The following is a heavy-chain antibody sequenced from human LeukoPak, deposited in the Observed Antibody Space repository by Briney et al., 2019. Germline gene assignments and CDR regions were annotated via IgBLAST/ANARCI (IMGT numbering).Heavy chain of an antibody. CDR3: ARGPYCSGGSCYSGLGWFDP. D-gene: IGHD2-15*01. J-gene: IGHJ5*02. CDR2: MNPKSGNT. CDR1: GYTFTSYD. Sequence: GASVKVSYKAPGYTFTSYDINWVRQATGQGLEWMGWMNPKSGNTGYAQKFQGRVTMTRNTSISTAYMELSSLRSEDTAVYYCARGPYCSGGSCYSGLGWFDPWGQGTLVTVSS. V-gene: IGHV1-8*01.